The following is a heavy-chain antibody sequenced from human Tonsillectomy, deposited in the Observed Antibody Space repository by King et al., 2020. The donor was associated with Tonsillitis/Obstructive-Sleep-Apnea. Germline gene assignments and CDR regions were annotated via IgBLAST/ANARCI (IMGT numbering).Heavy chain of an antibody. J-gene: IGHJ4*02. Sequence: VQLVQSGGGLVKPGGSLRLSCASSGFTFRDYYITWIRQAPGKGREWVSYVSGSSSYTNYADSVKGRFTISRDNAKNSLYLQMNSLGAEDTAVYYCASYSSSSGSYYWGQGTLVTVSS. CDR1: GFTFRDYY. CDR3: ASYSSSSGSYY. CDR2: VSGSSSYT. D-gene: IGHD6-6*01. V-gene: IGHV3-11*05.